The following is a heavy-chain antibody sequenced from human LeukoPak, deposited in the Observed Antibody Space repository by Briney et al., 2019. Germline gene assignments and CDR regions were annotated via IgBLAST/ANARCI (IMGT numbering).Heavy chain of an antibody. V-gene: IGHV1-8*03. CDR3: ARVNGAEGITMVRGVKFDY. CDR2: MNPNSGNT. CDR1: GYTFTSYD. J-gene: IGHJ4*02. Sequence: ASVKVSCKASGYTFTSYDINWVRQATGQGLEWMGWMNPNSGNTGYAQKFQGRVTITRNTSISTAYMELSSLRSEDTAVYYCARVNGAEGITMVRGVKFDYWGQGTLVTVSS. D-gene: IGHD3-10*01.